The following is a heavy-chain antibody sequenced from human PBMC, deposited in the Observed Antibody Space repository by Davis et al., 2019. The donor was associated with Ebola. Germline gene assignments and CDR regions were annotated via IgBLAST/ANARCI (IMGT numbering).Heavy chain of an antibody. CDR3: ARMATIYHY. CDR1: GFTFSNFH. CDR2: IDPDGTGT. Sequence: PGGSLRLSCAASGFTFSNFHIHWVRQTPGKGLVWVARIDPDGTGTNYADSVKGRFTISRDNAKNTLSLQMNSLRAEDTAVYYCARMATIYHYWGQGTLVTVSS. V-gene: IGHV3-74*01. D-gene: IGHD5-24*01. J-gene: IGHJ4*02.